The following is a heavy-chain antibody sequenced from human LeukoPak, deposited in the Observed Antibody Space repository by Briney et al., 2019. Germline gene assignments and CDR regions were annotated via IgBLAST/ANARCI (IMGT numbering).Heavy chain of an antibody. CDR2: ISGSGGTT. Sequence: GGSLRLSCAASGFTFRNYDMRWVRQAPGRGLEWVSSISGSGGTTYYADSVKGRFTISRDNSRNKLDLHMSSLRAEDTAVYYCAKDSALWGQGTLVTVSS. V-gene: IGHV3-23*01. CDR1: GFTFRNYD. D-gene: IGHD3-10*01. J-gene: IGHJ4*02. CDR3: AKDSAL.